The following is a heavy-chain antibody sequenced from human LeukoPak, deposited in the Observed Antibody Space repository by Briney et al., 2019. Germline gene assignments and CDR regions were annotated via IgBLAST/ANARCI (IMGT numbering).Heavy chain of an antibody. CDR1: GYSFTSYW. J-gene: IGHJ3*02. CDR3: AIGESTLFDAFDI. CDR2: IYPGDSDT. D-gene: IGHD3-10*01. Sequence: GESLKISCKGSGYSFTSYWIGWVRQMPGKGPEWMGIIYPGDSDTRYSPSFQGQVTISADKSISTAYLQWSSLKASDTAMYYCAIGESTLFDAFDIWGQGTMVTVSS. V-gene: IGHV5-51*01.